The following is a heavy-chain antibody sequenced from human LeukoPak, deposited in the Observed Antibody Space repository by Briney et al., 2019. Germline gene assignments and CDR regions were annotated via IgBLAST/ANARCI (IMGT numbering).Heavy chain of an antibody. CDR3: ARVITMVRGLILYYYYYMDV. CDR1: GFAFSSYA. D-gene: IGHD3-10*01. V-gene: IGHV3-23*01. J-gene: IGHJ6*03. CDR2: ISGSGGST. Sequence: GGSLRLSCAASGFAFSSYAMHWVRQAPGKGLEWVSAISGSGGSTYYADSVKGRFTISRDNAKNSLYLQMSSLRAEDTAVYYCARVITMVRGLILYYYYYMDVWGKGTTVTVSS.